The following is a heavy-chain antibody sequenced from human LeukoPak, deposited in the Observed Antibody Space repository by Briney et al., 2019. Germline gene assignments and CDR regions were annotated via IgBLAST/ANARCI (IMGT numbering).Heavy chain of an antibody. Sequence: ASVNVSCKASGYTFTSYYMHWVRQAPGQGLEWMGIINPSGGSTSYAQKFQGRVTMTRDTSTSTVYMELSSLRSEDTAVYYCARDRDYDFWSGYSPGNWFDPWGQGTLVTVSS. CDR1: GYTFTSYY. CDR3: ARDRDYDFWSGYSPGNWFDP. V-gene: IGHV1-46*01. CDR2: INPSGGST. D-gene: IGHD3-3*01. J-gene: IGHJ5*02.